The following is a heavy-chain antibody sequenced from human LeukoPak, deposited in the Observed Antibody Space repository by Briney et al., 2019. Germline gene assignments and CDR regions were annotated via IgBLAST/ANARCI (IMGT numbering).Heavy chain of an antibody. Sequence: SETLSLTCTVPGGSLSSSRYYWGWTRHPPGKGLEWHGSIYYSGSTYYNPSLKSRVTISVDTSKNQFSLKLSSVTAADTAVYYCTRDTGTTGEVKFDPWGQGTLVTVSP. V-gene: IGHV4-39*02. CDR2: IYYSGST. CDR1: GGSLSSSRYY. CDR3: TRDTGTTGEVKFDP. J-gene: IGHJ5*02. D-gene: IGHD4-17*01.